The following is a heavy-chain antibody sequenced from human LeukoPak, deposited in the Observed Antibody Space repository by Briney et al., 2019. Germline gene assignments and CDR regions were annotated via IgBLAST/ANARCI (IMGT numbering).Heavy chain of an antibody. CDR1: GYTLTELS. J-gene: IGHJ5*02. CDR2: FDPEDGET. V-gene: IGHV1-24*01. CDR3: ARQNQGLGSRNWFDP. Sequence: ASVKVSCKVSGYTLTELSMHWVRQAPGKGLEWMGGFDPEDGETIYAQKFQGRVTMTEDTSTDTAYMELSSLRSEDTAVYYCARQNQGLGSRNWFDPWGQGTLVTVSS. D-gene: IGHD4-17*01.